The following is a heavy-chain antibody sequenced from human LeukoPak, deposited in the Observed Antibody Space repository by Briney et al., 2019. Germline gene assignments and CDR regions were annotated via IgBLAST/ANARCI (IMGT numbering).Heavy chain of an antibody. CDR2: INHSGST. CDR3: SSTYYDFWSGYYTSPSYYMDV. CDR1: GGSFSGYY. D-gene: IGHD3-3*01. V-gene: IGHV4-34*01. J-gene: IGHJ6*03. Sequence: PSETLSLTCAVYGGSFSGYYWSWIRQPPGKGLEWIGEINHSGSTNYNPSLKSRVTISVDTSKNQFSLKLSSVTAADTAVYYCSSTYYDFWSGYYTSPSYYMDVWGKGTTVTVSS.